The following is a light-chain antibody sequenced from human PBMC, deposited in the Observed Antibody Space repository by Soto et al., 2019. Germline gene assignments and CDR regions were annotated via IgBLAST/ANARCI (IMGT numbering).Light chain of an antibody. CDR1: QSVNIN. J-gene: IGKJ4*01. CDR2: GAS. CDR3: QQYKDWPPLT. Sequence: EIVMTQSPVTLSASPGERVTLSCRASQSVNINLAWYQQRPGQAPRVLIYGASNRASGIPDRFSGSGSVTAFTLTISSLEPDDFARYYYQQYKDWPPLTFGGGTRVEIK. V-gene: IGKV3D-15*01.